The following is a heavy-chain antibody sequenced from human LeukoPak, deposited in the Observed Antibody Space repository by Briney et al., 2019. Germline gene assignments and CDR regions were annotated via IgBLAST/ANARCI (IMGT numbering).Heavy chain of an antibody. D-gene: IGHD3-10*01. Sequence: SETLSLTCTVSGGSISSYYWSWIRQPAGKGLEWIVRIYTSGSTNYNPSLKSRVTMSVDTSKNQFSLKLSSVTAADTAVYYCARSPMVRGVMGYYYMDVWGKGTTVTVSS. CDR1: GGSISSYY. CDR3: ARSPMVRGVMGYYYMDV. J-gene: IGHJ6*03. CDR2: IYTSGST. V-gene: IGHV4-4*07.